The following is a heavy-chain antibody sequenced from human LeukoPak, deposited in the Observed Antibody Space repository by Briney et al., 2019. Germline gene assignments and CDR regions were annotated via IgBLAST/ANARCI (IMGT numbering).Heavy chain of an antibody. Sequence: SETLSLTCAVYGGSFSGYHWSWIRQPPGKGLEWIGEINHSGSTNYNPPLKSRVTISVDTSKNQFSLKLSSVTAADTAVYYCARQGQLVRFYYYYYMDVWGKGTTVTVSS. V-gene: IGHV4-34*01. D-gene: IGHD6-6*01. CDR2: INHSGST. CDR1: GGSFSGYH. J-gene: IGHJ6*03. CDR3: ARQGQLVRFYYYYYMDV.